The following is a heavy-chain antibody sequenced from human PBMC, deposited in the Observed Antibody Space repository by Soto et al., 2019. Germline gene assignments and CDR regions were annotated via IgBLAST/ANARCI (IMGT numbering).Heavy chain of an antibody. V-gene: IGHV3-30-3*01. Sequence: GGSLRLSCAASGFTFSSYAMHWVRQAPGKGLEWVAVISYDGSNKYYADSVKGRFTISRDNSKNTLYLQMNSLRAEDTAVYYCARDERGSGSYYPYYYGMDAWGQGTTVHVS. D-gene: IGHD3-10*01. CDR3: ARDERGSGSYYPYYYGMDA. CDR2: ISYDGSNK. J-gene: IGHJ6*02. CDR1: GFTFSSYA.